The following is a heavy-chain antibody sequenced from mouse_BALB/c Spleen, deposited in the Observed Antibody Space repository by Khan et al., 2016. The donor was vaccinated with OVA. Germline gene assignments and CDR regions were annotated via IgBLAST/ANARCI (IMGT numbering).Heavy chain of an antibody. CDR3: ARDGSRYNYAMDY. CDR2: ISSSGST. Sequence: EVQLQESGPGLVKPSQSLSLTCTVTGYSITSDYAWNWIRQFPGKKLEWLGYISSSGSTTSNPSPKIRISITRDTSKNQFILQLNSVHTEDTATDYCARDGSRYNYAMDYWGQGTSVTVSS. D-gene: IGHD2-3*01. V-gene: IGHV3-2*02. CDR1: GYSITSDYA. J-gene: IGHJ4*01.